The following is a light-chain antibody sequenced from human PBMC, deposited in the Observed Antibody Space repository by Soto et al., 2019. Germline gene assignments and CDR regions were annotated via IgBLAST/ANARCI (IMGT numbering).Light chain of an antibody. J-gene: IGKJ1*01. CDR1: QGISSY. Sequence: AILMTQSPASLSASTGDRVTIPCRASQGISSYLAWYQQKPGKAPKLLIYAASTLQSGVPSRFSGSGSGTDFTLTISCLQSEDFATYYCQQYNSYPWTFGQGTMVDIK. V-gene: IGKV1-8*01. CDR3: QQYNSYPWT. CDR2: AAS.